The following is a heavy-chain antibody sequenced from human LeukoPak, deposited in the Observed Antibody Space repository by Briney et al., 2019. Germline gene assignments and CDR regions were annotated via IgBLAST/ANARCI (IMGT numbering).Heavy chain of an antibody. Sequence: SVKVSCKASGGTFSSYAISWVRQAPGQGLEWMGRIIPILGIANYAQKFQGRVTITADKSTSTAYMELSSLRSEDTAVYYCARGVREPLWYFDLWGRGTLVTVSS. CDR1: GGTFSSYA. CDR2: IIPILGIA. V-gene: IGHV1-69*04. CDR3: ARGVREPLWYFDL. D-gene: IGHD4-23*01. J-gene: IGHJ2*01.